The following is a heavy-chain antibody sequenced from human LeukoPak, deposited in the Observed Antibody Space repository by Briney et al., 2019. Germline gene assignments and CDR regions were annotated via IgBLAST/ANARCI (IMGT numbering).Heavy chain of an antibody. V-gene: IGHV3-21*01. D-gene: IGHD3-3*01. CDR3: ARATVDFWSGYYYYYGMDV. Sequence: GGSLRLSCAASGFTFSSYSMNWVRQAPGKGLEWVSSISSSSSYIYYADSVKGRFTISRDNAKNSLYLQMNSLRAEDTAVYYCARATVDFWSGYYYYYGMDVWGQGTTVTVSS. CDR2: ISSSSSYI. CDR1: GFTFSSYS. J-gene: IGHJ6*02.